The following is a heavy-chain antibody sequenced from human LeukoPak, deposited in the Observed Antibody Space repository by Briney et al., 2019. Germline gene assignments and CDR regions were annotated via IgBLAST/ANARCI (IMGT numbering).Heavy chain of an antibody. CDR1: GYTFTGYY. J-gene: IGHJ4*02. Sequence: ASVNVSCKASGYTFTGYYMHWVRQAPGQGLEWMGWINPNSGGTNYAQKFQGRVTITADKSTSTAYMELSSLRSEDTAVYYCARSSMVRGAIDYWGQGTLVTVSS. V-gene: IGHV1-2*02. CDR3: ARSSMVRGAIDY. D-gene: IGHD3-10*01. CDR2: INPNSGGT.